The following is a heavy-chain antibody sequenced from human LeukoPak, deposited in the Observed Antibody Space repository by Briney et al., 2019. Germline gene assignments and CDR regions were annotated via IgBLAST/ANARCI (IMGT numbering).Heavy chain of an antibody. Sequence: HGESLKISCKGSGYSFTSYWIGWVRQMAGKGLEWMGIIYPGDSDTRYSPSFQGQVTISADKSITTAYLQWSSLKASDTAMYYCARRPRYCSGGSCYLDYWGQGTLVTVPS. CDR1: GYSFTSYW. CDR3: ARRPRYCSGGSCYLDY. CDR2: IYPGDSDT. V-gene: IGHV5-51*01. D-gene: IGHD2-15*01. J-gene: IGHJ4*02.